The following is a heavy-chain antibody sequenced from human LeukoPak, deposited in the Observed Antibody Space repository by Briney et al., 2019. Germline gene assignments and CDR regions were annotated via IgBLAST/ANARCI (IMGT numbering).Heavy chain of an antibody. CDR2: IYYSGST. D-gene: IGHD4-11*01. V-gene: IGHV4-39*02. Sequence: SETLSLTCTVSGGSISSSSYYWGWIRQPPGKGLEWIGSIYYSGSTYYNPSLKSRVTISVDTSKNQFSLKLSSVAAVDTAVYYCARDYSNQRGFDYWGQGTLVTVSS. J-gene: IGHJ4*02. CDR1: GGSISSSSYY. CDR3: ARDYSNQRGFDY.